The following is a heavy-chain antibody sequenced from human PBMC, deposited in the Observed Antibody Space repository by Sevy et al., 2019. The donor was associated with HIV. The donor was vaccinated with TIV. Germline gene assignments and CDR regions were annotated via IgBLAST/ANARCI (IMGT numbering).Heavy chain of an antibody. V-gene: IGHV3-21*01. CDR3: ARDGGWVRFLEWLLDPRYYYGMDV. J-gene: IGHJ6*02. CDR2: ISSSSSYI. D-gene: IGHD3-3*01. CDR1: GFTFSSYS. Sequence: GGSLRLSCAASGFTFSSYSMNWVRQAPGKGLEWVSSISSSSSYIYYADSVKGRFTISRDNAKNSLYLQMNSLRAEDTAVYYCARDGGWVRFLEWLLDPRYYYGMDVWGQGTTVTVSS.